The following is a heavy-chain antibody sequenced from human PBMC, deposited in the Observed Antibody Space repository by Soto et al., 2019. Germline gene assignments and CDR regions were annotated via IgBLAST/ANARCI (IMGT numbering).Heavy chain of an antibody. J-gene: IGHJ5*02. CDR1: GFTFSSYW. CDR3: ARDQGSWDP. CDR2: INSDGSST. D-gene: IGHD6-13*01. V-gene: IGHV3-74*01. Sequence: GGSLRLSCAASGFTFSSYWMHWVRQAPGKGLVLVSRINSDGSSTSYADSVKGRFTISRYNAKNTLYLQIISLRAEDTAVYYCARDQGSWDPWGQGTLVTVSS.